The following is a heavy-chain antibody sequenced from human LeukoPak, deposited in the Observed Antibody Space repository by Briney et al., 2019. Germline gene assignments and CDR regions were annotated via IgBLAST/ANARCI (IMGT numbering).Heavy chain of an antibody. CDR1: GYTFTSYG. CDR2: ISAYNGNT. CDR3: ARVHLRSSWGYLDY. V-gene: IGHV1-18*01. D-gene: IGHD6-6*01. J-gene: IGHJ4*02. Sequence: GASVKVSCKASGYTFTSYGIIWVRQAPGQGLEWMGWISAYNGNTNYAQKFQGRVTMTTDTSTSTAYMELRSLRSDDTAMYYCARVHLRSSWGYLDYWGQGTLATVSS.